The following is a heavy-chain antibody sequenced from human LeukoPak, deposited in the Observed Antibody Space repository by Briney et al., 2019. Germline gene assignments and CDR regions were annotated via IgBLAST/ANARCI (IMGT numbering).Heavy chain of an antibody. CDR3: ASHIAAAAPEYFQH. CDR1: GGTFSSYA. Sequence: SVKVSCKSSGGTFSSYAISWVRQAPGQGLEWMGGIIPIFGTANYAQKFQGRVTITADESTSTAYMELSSLRSEDTAVYYCASHIAAAAPEYFQHWGQGTLVTVSS. CDR2: IIPIFGTA. D-gene: IGHD6-13*01. V-gene: IGHV1-69*13. J-gene: IGHJ1*01.